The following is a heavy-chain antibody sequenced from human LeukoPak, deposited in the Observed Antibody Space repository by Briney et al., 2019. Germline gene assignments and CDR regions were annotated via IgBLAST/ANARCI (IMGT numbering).Heavy chain of an antibody. CDR3: AKGIPAAMAACWFDP. Sequence: ASVKVSCKASGYTFTGYYMHWVRQAPGQGLEWMGWINPNSGGTNYAQKFQGRVTITADESTSTAYMELSSLRSEDTAVYYCAKGIPAAMAACWFDPWGQGTLVTVSS. J-gene: IGHJ5*02. V-gene: IGHV1-2*02. CDR1: GYTFTGYY. D-gene: IGHD2-2*01. CDR2: INPNSGGT.